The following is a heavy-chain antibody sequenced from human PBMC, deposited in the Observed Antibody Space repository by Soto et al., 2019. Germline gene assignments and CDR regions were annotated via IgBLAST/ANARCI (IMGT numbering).Heavy chain of an antibody. CDR3: ARGRRDGDANYYYYYMDV. D-gene: IGHD4-17*01. J-gene: IGHJ6*03. V-gene: IGHV4-4*02. Sequence: QVQLQESGPGLVKPSGTLSLTCAVSGGSISSSNWWSWVRQPPGKGLEWIGEIYHSGSTNYNPSLKSRVTLSVDKSKNQFSLKLSSVTAADTAVYYSARGRRDGDANYYYYYMDVWGKGTTVTVSS. CDR1: GGSISSSNW. CDR2: IYHSGST.